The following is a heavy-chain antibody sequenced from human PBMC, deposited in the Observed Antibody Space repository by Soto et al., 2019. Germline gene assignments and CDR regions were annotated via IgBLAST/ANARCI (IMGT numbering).Heavy chain of an antibody. Sequence: EVQLVESGGGLVQPGGSLRLSCAASGFTFSSYSMNWVRQAPGKGLEWVSAISAGGETTYSADSVRGRFTISRDNSMNELYLQMRRLRIEDTAVYFCAHPRGYGIFDAYDIWGQGTMVTVSS. J-gene: IGHJ3*02. CDR1: GFTFSSYS. CDR3: AHPRGYGIFDAYDI. V-gene: IGHV3-23*04. CDR2: ISAGGETT. D-gene: IGHD1-20*01.